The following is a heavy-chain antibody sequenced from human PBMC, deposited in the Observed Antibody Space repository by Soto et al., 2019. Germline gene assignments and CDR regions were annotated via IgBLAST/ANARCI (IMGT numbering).Heavy chain of an antibody. Sequence: ASVKVSCKXSGYTFTSYDINWVRQATGQGLEWMGWMNPNSGNTGYAQKFQGRVTMTRNTSISTAYMELSSLRSEDTAVYYCARGKSFLDSSGYYYYYGMDVWGQGTTVTVSS. D-gene: IGHD3-22*01. CDR3: ARGKSFLDSSGYYYYYGMDV. V-gene: IGHV1-8*01. CDR2: MNPNSGNT. CDR1: GYTFTSYD. J-gene: IGHJ6*02.